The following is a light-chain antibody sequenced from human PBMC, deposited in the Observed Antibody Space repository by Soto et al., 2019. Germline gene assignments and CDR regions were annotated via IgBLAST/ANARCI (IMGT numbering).Light chain of an antibody. CDR2: DES. J-gene: IGKJ4*01. CDR1: QSVSSY. CDR3: QKLESYPST. Sequence: ELVLTQSPATLSLSPGESATLSCRASQSVSSYLAWYQQKTGQAPRLLIYDESNRATGIPDRFSGSGSGTDLNLTISRLEPEDFATYYCQKLESYPSTCGGGTEVDIK. V-gene: IGKV3-11*01.